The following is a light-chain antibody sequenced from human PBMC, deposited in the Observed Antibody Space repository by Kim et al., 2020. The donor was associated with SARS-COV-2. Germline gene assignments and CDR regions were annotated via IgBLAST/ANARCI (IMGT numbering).Light chain of an antibody. Sequence: NFMLTQPHSVSESPGKTVTISCTRSSGRIANNYVQWYQQRPGRAPTTVIYEDDRRPSGVPDRLSGSIDRSSNSASLTIAGLKTEDEAVYYCQSSDATNGVFGGGTKLTVL. V-gene: IGLV6-57*04. CDR2: EDD. CDR3: QSSDATNGV. CDR1: SGRIANNY. J-gene: IGLJ7*01.